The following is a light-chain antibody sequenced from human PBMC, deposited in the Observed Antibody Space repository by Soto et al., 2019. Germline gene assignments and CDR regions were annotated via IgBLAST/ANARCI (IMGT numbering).Light chain of an antibody. CDR3: QQYNNWPLT. CDR2: GAS. CDR1: QSVSSD. J-gene: IGKJ4*01. V-gene: IGKV3-15*01. Sequence: EILMTQSPATLSVSPGERATLSCRASQSVSSDLAWYQQKPGQAPRLLIYGASTRATGIPARFSGSGSGTEFTLTISSLQSEEFAVYYCQQYNNWPLTFGGGTKGEIK.